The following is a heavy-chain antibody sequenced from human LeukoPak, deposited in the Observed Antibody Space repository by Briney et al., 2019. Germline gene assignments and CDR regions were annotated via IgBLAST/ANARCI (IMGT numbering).Heavy chain of an antibody. V-gene: IGHV4-59*01. CDR2: IYYSGST. D-gene: IGHD5-24*01. J-gene: IGHJ6*02. Sequence: PSETLSLTCTASGGSISSYYWSWIRQPPGKGLKWIGYIYYSGSTNYNPSLKSPVTISVDTPKNQFSLKLSSVTAADTAVYYCARAGPPMDYYYYYGMDVWGQGTTVTVSS. CDR1: GGSISSYY. CDR3: ARAGPPMDYYYYYGMDV.